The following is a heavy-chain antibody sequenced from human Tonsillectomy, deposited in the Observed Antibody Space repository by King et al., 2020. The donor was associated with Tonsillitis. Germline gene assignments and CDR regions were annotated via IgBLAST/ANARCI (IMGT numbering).Heavy chain of an antibody. Sequence: QLVESGGGVVQPGRSLRLSCAASGFTFSSYAMHWVRQAPGKGLEWVAVISYDGINKYYADSVRGRFTISRDNSKNTLYLQMNSLRAEDTAVYYCAGVTVGGGYSYGSHGAFDYWGQGTLVTVSS. CDR2: ISYDGINK. J-gene: IGHJ4*02. D-gene: IGHD5-18*01. CDR3: AGVTVGGGYSYGSHGAFDY. V-gene: IGHV3-30*16. CDR1: GFTFSSYA.